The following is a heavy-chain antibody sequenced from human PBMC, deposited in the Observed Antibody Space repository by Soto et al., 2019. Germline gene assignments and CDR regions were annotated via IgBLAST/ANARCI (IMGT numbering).Heavy chain of an antibody. V-gene: IGHV1-46*03. J-gene: IGHJ4*01. Sequence: GASVKVSCKASGYIFTSYYIHWVRQAPGQGLEWMGWINPFDGSRMFAQSFQGRVTMTRDMSTSTVYMEVSSLRSEDTAVYYCSRVDPGETSPFDHWG. CDR3: SRVDPGETSPFDH. D-gene: IGHD3-10*01. CDR2: INPFDGSR. CDR1: GYIFTSYY.